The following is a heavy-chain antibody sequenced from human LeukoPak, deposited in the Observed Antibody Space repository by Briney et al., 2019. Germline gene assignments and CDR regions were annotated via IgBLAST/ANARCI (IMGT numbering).Heavy chain of an antibody. CDR1: GYSISSGYY. D-gene: IGHD5-24*01. CDR3: ARIPGPERDGYNGPQVLDDYYYGMDV. V-gene: IGHV4-38-2*02. CDR2: IYHSGST. Sequence: SETLSLTCTVSGYSISSGYYWGWIRQPPGKGLEWIGSIYHSGSTYYNPSLKSRATISVDTSKNQFSLKLSSVTAADTAVYYCARIPGPERDGYNGPQVLDDYYYGMDVWGQGTTVTVSS. J-gene: IGHJ6*02.